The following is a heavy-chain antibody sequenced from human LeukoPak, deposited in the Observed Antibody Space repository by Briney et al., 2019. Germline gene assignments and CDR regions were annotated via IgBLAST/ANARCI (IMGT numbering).Heavy chain of an antibody. D-gene: IGHD1-20*01. CDR3: ARRDNWNFDY. V-gene: IGHV5-51*01. J-gene: IGHJ4*02. CDR1: GYSFTSHW. CDR2: IYPGDSDT. Sequence: GESLKISCKGSGYSFTSHWIGWVRQMPGKGLEWMGIIYPGDSDTRYSLSFQGQVTISADKSISTAYLQWSSLKASDTAVYYCARRDNWNFDYWGQGTLVTVSS.